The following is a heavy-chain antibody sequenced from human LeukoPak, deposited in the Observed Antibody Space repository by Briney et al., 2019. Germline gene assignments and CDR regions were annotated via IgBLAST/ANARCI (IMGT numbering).Heavy chain of an antibody. CDR3: ARGSGYSH. CDR2: ISGSGDTT. V-gene: IGHV3-23*01. CDR1: GFDFSTYA. Sequence: GGSLRLSCAASGFDFSTYAMSWVRQAPGKGLEWVSGISGSGDTTYYADSVKGRFTISRDNSENTVYLQMNSVRAEDTAVYYCARGSGYSHWGQGTLVTVSS. J-gene: IGHJ4*02. D-gene: IGHD3-3*01.